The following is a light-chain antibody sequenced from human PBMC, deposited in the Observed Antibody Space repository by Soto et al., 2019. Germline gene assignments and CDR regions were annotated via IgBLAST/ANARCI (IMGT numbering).Light chain of an antibody. V-gene: IGKV3-20*01. Sequence: EIVLTQSPGTLSLSPGERATLSCRASQSVSSSYLAWYQQRPGQAPRLLIYGASSRATGVPDRFSGGGSGTDFTLTISRLEPEDFAVYYCQHYGSSPFFGQGTRLDIK. CDR1: QSVSSSY. CDR3: QHYGSSPF. CDR2: GAS. J-gene: IGKJ5*01.